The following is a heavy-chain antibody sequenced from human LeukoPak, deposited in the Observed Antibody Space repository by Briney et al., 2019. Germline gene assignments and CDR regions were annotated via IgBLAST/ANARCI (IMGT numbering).Heavy chain of an antibody. CDR1: GGSIRSSSYY. Sequence: SSETLSLTCTVSGGSIRSSSYYWGWIRQPPGKGLEWIGSIYYRGSSHYDPSLKSRVTISVDTSKNQFSLKLSSVTAADTAVYYCARDWSHYFDYWGQGTPVTVSS. J-gene: IGHJ4*02. CDR2: IYYRGSS. CDR3: ARDWSHYFDY. V-gene: IGHV4-39*07.